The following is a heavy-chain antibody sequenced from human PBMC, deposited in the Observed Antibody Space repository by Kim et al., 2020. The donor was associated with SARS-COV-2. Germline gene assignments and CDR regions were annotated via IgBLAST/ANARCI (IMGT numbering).Heavy chain of an antibody. D-gene: IGHD6-19*01. CDR3: ARSPKPGVRSSSGWNWYFDL. Sequence: SETLSLTCTVSGGSISSSSYYWGWIRQPPGKGLEWIGSIYYIGSTYSNPSLKSRVTISVDTSKNQFSLKLSLVTAADTAVYYCARSPKPGVRSSSGWNWYFDLWGRGTLVTVSS. CDR2: IYYIGST. CDR1: GGSISSSSYY. V-gene: IGHV4-39*01. J-gene: IGHJ2*01.